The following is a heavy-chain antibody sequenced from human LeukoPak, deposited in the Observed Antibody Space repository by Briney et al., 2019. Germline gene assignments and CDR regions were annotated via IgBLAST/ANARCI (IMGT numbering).Heavy chain of an antibody. J-gene: IGHJ4*02. CDR3: ARGVTYYDILTGYYGSYYFDY. Sequence: SETLSLTCPVSGGSISSGGYYWSWIRQHPGKGLEWIGYISSSGSTNYNPSLKSRVTISVDSSKNQIFLKLSSVTAADTAGYYCARGVTYYDILTGYYGSYYFDYWGQGTLVTVSS. CDR2: ISSSGST. D-gene: IGHD3-9*01. V-gene: IGHV4-31*03. CDR1: GGSISSGGYY.